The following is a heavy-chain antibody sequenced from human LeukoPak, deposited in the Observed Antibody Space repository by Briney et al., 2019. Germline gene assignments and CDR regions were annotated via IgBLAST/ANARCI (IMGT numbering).Heavy chain of an antibody. Sequence: SETLSLTCTVSGGSISRYYWSWIRQPPGEGLEWIGYIYYSGSTNYNPSLKSRVTISVDTSKNQFSLKLSSVTAADTAVYYCARDRSGLYYFDYWGQGTLVTVSS. CDR3: ARDRSGLYYFDY. D-gene: IGHD3-10*01. CDR2: IYYSGST. V-gene: IGHV4-59*01. J-gene: IGHJ4*02. CDR1: GGSISRYY.